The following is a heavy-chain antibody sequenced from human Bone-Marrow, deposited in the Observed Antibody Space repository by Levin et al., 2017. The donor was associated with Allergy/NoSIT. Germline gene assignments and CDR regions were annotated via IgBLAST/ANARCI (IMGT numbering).Heavy chain of an antibody. D-gene: IGHD6-19*01. Sequence: SETLSLTCNVSGVSINNYFWSWIRQPPVKGLEWIGYIYSTASSSYNPSLKNRVTMSIETSKNQVSLKLRSVTAADTAVYYCARAGDWESSVWYGTKDYAMEFWGQGTTVTVSS. CDR2: IYSTASS. V-gene: IGHV4-59*01. J-gene: IGHJ6*02. CDR1: GVSINNYF. CDR3: ARAGDWESSVWYGTKDYAMEF.